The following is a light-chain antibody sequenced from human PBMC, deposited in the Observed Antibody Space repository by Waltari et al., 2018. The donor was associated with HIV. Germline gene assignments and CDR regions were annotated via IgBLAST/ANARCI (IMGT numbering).Light chain of an antibody. Sequence: NFMLTQPHSVSGSPGKTVIISCTRSSGSIDSNYVQWYPQRPGSAPIILIYEDTERPSGVPERFSSSIDTSSKSASLTISGLETEDEADYYCQSSDSIIAVFGGGTKLTVL. V-gene: IGLV6-57*03. J-gene: IGLJ3*02. CDR1: SGSIDSNY. CDR3: QSSDSIIAV. CDR2: EDT.